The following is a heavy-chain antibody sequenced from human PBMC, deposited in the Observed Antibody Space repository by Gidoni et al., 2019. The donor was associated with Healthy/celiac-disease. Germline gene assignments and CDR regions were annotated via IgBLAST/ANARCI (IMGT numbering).Heavy chain of an antibody. V-gene: IGHV1-8*01. CDR1: GYTFTSYA. Sequence: QVQLVQSGAEVKKPGASVKVSCKASGYTFTSYAINWVRQATGQGIEWMGWMNPNSGNTGYAQKFQGRVTMTRNTSISTAYMELSSLRSEDTAVYYCARAITPYYGMDVWGQGTTVTVSS. D-gene: IGHD3-10*01. CDR3: ARAITPYYGMDV. J-gene: IGHJ6*02. CDR2: MNPNSGNT.